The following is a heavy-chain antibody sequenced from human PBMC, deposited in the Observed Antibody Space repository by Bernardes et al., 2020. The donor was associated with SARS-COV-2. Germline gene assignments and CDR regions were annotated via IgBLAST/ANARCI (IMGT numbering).Heavy chain of an antibody. CDR3: ARHLIFGEVPGAPFDY. CDR1: GGSISSSSFY. D-gene: IGHD3-3*01. J-gene: IGHJ4*02. Sequence: SETLSLTCTVSGGSISSSSFYWGRVRQSPGLGLVWVGSIDHFGPTYYNPSLKSRVTISVDTSKNQFSLSLNSVTAADTTVYFCARHLIFGEVPGAPFDYWGQETLVTVSS. V-gene: IGHV4-39*01. CDR2: IDHFGPT.